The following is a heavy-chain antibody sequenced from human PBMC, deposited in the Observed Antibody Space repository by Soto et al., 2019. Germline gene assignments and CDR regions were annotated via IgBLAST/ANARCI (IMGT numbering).Heavy chain of an antibody. CDR1: GFIFRGYW. V-gene: IGHV3-74*01. D-gene: IGHD3-10*01. Sequence: PGGSLRLSCAASGFIFRGYWMHGGRLSPGKGLVWISRIYNDGTYSDYADSVRGRFTISRDNVNDTLYLQMNNLRAEDSGLYYCTRGPRPISTGTGAYWGQGTQVTVSS. CDR3: TRGPRPISTGTGAY. CDR2: IYNDGTYS. J-gene: IGHJ4*02.